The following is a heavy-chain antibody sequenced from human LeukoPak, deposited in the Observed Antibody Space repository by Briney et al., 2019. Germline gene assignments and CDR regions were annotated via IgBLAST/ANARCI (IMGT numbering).Heavy chain of an antibody. Sequence: GGSLRLSCAASGFTFSSYAMHWVRQAPGKGLEYVSAISSNGGNTYYANSVKGRFTISRDNAKNSLYLQMNSLRAEDTAVYYCARGDCSGGSCYLSLTTIDYWGQGTLVTVSS. J-gene: IGHJ4*02. CDR1: GFTFSSYA. CDR2: ISSNGGNT. CDR3: ARGDCSGGSCYLSLTTIDY. V-gene: IGHV3-64*01. D-gene: IGHD2-15*01.